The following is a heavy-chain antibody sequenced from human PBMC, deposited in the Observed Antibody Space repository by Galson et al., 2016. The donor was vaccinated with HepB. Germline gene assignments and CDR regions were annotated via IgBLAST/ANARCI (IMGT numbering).Heavy chain of an antibody. CDR1: EFTFSTYG. CDR2: IRHDGSNE. Sequence: SLRLSCAASEFTFSTYGMHWVRQAPGKGLEWVALIRHDGSNEYYADSVKGRFTISRDNAKKSLYLQMNSLRAEDTAVYYCARAPIEVDGMRHYYYGMDVWGQGTTVTVSS. J-gene: IGHJ6*02. CDR3: ARAPIEVDGMRHYYYGMDV. V-gene: IGHV3-33*01. D-gene: IGHD6-13*01.